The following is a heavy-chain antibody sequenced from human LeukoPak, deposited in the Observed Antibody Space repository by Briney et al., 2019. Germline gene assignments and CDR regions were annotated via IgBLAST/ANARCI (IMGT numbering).Heavy chain of an antibody. D-gene: IGHD6-19*01. V-gene: IGHV3-74*01. CDR3: ARDPSAVAGFFDY. J-gene: IGHJ4*02. Sequence: AGGSLRLSCAASGFTFSTYWMHWVRQAPGKGLVWVSRIETDGSSTSYADSVKGRFTISRDNAKNTLYLQMNSLRAEDTAVHYCARDPSAVAGFFDYWGQGTLVTVSS. CDR1: GFTFSTYW. CDR2: IETDGSST.